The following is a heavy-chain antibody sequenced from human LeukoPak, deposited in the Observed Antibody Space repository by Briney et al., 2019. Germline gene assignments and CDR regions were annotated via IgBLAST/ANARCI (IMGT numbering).Heavy chain of an antibody. Sequence: GGSLRLSCAASGFTFSNAWMTWVRQAPGKGLDWVGRLKSKTDGGTTDYAAPVKGRFTISRDDSKNTLYLQMNSLKTEDTGLYYCTTDFSSSTNYWGQGTLVTVSS. V-gene: IGHV3-15*01. CDR2: LKSKTDGGTT. J-gene: IGHJ4*02. CDR3: TTDFSSSTNY. CDR1: GFTFSNAW. D-gene: IGHD2-2*01.